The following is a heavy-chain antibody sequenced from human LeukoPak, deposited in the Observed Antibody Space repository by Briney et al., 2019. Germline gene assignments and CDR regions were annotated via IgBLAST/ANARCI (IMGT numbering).Heavy chain of an antibody. V-gene: IGHV4-34*01. CDR2: INHSGST. CDR3: ARGAGYSSSWYEWWRYYGMDV. J-gene: IGHJ6*02. Sequence: PSETLSLTCAVYGGSFSGYYWRWIRQPPGKGLEWVGEINHSGSTNYNPSLKSRVTISVDTSKNQFSLKLSSVTAADTAVYYCARGAGYSSSWYEWWRYYGMDVWGQGTTVTVSS. CDR1: GGSFSGYY. D-gene: IGHD6-13*01.